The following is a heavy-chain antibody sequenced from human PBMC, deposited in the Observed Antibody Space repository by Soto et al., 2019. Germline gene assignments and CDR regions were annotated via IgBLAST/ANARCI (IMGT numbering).Heavy chain of an antibody. J-gene: IGHJ5*02. Sequence: ASVKVSCKTSGYTFTNYYMHWVRQAPGQGLEWMGWINPNSGGTKFAQKFQGRVTMTRDTSISTAYMELSSLTSDDTAVYYCARGSNWNSNWFDPWGQGTLVTV. CDR3: ARGSNWNSNWFDP. CDR2: INPNSGGT. CDR1: GYTFTNYY. V-gene: IGHV1-2*02. D-gene: IGHD1-1*01.